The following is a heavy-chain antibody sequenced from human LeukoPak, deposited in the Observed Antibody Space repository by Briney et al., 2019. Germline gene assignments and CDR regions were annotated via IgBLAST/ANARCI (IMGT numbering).Heavy chain of an antibody. CDR3: AREVVPAATWFDP. CDR2: IYSGGST. V-gene: IGHV3-53*04. J-gene: IGHJ5*02. CDR1: GFTVSSNY. D-gene: IGHD2-2*01. Sequence: GGSLRLSCAASGFTVSSNYMSWVHQAPGKGLEWVSVIYSGGSTYYADSVKGRFTISRHNSKNTLYLQMNSLRAEDTAVYYCAREVVPAATWFDPWGQGTLVTVSS.